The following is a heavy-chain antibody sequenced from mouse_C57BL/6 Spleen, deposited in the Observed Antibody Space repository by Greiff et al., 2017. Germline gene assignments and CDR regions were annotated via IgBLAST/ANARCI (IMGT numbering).Heavy chain of an antibody. CDR2: ISYDGSN. V-gene: IGHV3-6*01. J-gene: IGHJ2*01. CDR1: GYSITSGYY. Sequence: EVKLLESGPGLVKPSQSLSLTCSVTGYSITSGYYWNWIRQFPGNKLEWMGYISYDGSNNYNPSLKNRISITRDTSKNQFFLKLNSVTTEDTATYYCARVGYYGLLDYWGQGTTLTVSS. CDR3: ARVGYYGLLDY. D-gene: IGHD1-1*01.